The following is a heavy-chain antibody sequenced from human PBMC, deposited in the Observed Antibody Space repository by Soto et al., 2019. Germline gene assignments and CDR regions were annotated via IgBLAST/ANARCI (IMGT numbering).Heavy chain of an antibody. CDR1: GYTFTSYA. CDR2: ISAYNGNT. J-gene: IGHJ5*02. CDR3: ARLLSSGWYDNWFDP. Sequence: ASVKVSCKASGYTFTSYAMHWVRQAPGQGLEWMGWISAYNGNTDYAQKFQDRLTLATDTSTSTAYMELRSLRSDDTAVYYCARLLSSGWYDNWFDPWGQGTLVTVSS. D-gene: IGHD6-19*01. V-gene: IGHV1-18*01.